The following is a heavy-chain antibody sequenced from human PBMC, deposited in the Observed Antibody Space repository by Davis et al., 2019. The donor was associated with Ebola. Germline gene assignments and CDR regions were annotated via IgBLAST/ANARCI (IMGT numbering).Heavy chain of an antibody. CDR3: ARDQDTSPEWNWFDS. CDR2: INPNSGGT. CDR1: GYTFTGYY. J-gene: IGHJ5*01. D-gene: IGHD3-3*01. V-gene: IGHV1-2*04. Sequence: AASVKVSCKASGYTFTGYYMHWVRQAPGQGLEWMGWINPNSGGTNYAQKFQGWVTMTRDTSISTAYMELSRLRSDDTAVYYCARDQDTSPEWNWFDSWGQGTLVTVSS.